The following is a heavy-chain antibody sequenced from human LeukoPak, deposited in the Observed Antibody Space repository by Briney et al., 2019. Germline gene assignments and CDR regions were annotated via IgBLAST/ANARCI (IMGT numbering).Heavy chain of an antibody. J-gene: IGHJ4*02. D-gene: IGHD2/OR15-2a*01. CDR3: ARGPFAYYFDY. CDR1: GGTFSSYA. CDR2: IIPIFGTA. V-gene: IGHV1-69*05. Sequence: ASVKVSCKASGGTFSSYAISWVRQAPGQGLEWMGGIIPIFGTANYAQNFQGRVTITTDESTSTAYMELSSLRSEDTAVYYCARGPFAYYFDYWGQGTLVTVSS.